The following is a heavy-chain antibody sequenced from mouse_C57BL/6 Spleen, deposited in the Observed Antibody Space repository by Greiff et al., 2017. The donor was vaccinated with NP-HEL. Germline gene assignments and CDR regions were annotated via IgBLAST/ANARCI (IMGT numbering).Heavy chain of an antibody. D-gene: IGHD1-1*01. CDR3: AREGTTVVAEGFAY. V-gene: IGHV1-81*01. Sequence: QVQLQQSGAELARPGASVKLSCKASGYTFTSYGISWVKQRTGQGLEWIGEIYPRSGHTYYNEKFKGKATLTADKSSSTAYMELRSLTSEDSAVYFCAREGTTVVAEGFAYWGQGTLVTVSA. CDR1: GYTFTSYG. CDR2: IYPRSGHT. J-gene: IGHJ3*01.